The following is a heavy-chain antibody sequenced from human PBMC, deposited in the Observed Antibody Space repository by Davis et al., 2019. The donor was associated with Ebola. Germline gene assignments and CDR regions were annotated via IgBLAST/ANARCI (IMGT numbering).Heavy chain of an antibody. Sequence: ASVKVSCKASGYTFTSYGISWVRQAPGQGLEWMGWISAYNGNTNYAQKLQGRVTMTTDTSTSTAYMELSSLRSEDTAVYYCASNSLKILYWCGFDYWGQGTLVTVSS. CDR2: ISAYNGNT. CDR1: GYTFTSYG. D-gene: IGHD2-8*02. V-gene: IGHV1-18*01. CDR3: ASNSLKILYWCGFDY. J-gene: IGHJ4*02.